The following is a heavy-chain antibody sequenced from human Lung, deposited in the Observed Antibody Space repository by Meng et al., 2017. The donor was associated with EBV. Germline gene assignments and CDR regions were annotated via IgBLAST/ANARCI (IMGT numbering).Heavy chain of an antibody. J-gene: IGHJ5*02. D-gene: IGHD2/OR15-2a*01. CDR2: ISTNTGTP. CDR3: ARGGNFDP. V-gene: IGHV7-4-1*04. CDR1: GYTFSNYT. Sequence: VQVWQCGSELKKPGATWKVSGKASGYTFSNYTMNWVHQAHGRGLEWMGWISTNTGTPTYTQGFKGRFVFSLDTSVRMALIQISSLKAEDTAVYYCARGGNFDPWGQGTLVTVSS.